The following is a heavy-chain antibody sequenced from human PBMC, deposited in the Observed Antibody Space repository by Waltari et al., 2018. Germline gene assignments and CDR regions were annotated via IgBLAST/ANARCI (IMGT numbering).Heavy chain of an antibody. J-gene: IGHJ6*02. CDR3: ARARSYSHFRMDV. CDR1: RGTLNTFA. V-gene: IGHV1-69*01. D-gene: IGHD2-21*01. CDR2: IIPIFGTT. Sequence: QVQLVQSGAEVKKPGSSVKVSCKASRGTLNTFAISWVRQAPGQGLGWMGGIIPIFGTTNYAQKFQGRVTITADESTSTAYMELSSLRSDDTAVFYCARARSYSHFRMDVWGPGTSVTVSS.